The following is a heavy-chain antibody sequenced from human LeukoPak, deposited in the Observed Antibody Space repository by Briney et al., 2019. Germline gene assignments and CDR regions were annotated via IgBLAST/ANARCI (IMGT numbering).Heavy chain of an antibody. D-gene: IGHD4-17*01. CDR2: ISPSGSS. J-gene: IGHJ6*03. Sequence: SETLSLTCTVSGDSLSGFYWSWIRQPAGKGLKWIGRISPSGSSNYNPSLKSRVSMSVDRYTNEFALTVRSVTAADTALYYCARGLPSYGDYVDYYFYMVVWGKGTTVTVSS. CDR3: ARGLPSYGDYVDYYFYMVV. V-gene: IGHV4-4*07. CDR1: GDSLSGFY.